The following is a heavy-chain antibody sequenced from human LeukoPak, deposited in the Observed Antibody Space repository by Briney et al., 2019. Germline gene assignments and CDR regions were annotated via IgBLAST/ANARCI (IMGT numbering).Heavy chain of an antibody. CDR3: ARDLLEVIPTAININYYSYCYMDV. CDR2: ITRSSSQK. V-gene: IGHV3-21*06. CDR1: EFTLSHYR. D-gene: IGHD2-2*02. Sequence: GGSLRLSCEASEFTLSHYRMNWVRQAPGKGLGWVSSITRSSSQKDYAGSVKGRFSISRDNAKNSLYLQMSSLRAEDTAAYYCARDLLEVIPTAININYYSYCYMDVWGKGTTVTVSS. J-gene: IGHJ6*03.